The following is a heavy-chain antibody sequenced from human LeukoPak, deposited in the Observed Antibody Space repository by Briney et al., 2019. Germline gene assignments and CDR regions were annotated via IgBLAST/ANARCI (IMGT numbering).Heavy chain of an antibody. CDR2: IRSRSSDI. J-gene: IGHJ4*02. CDR1: GATFSGYT. Sequence: GGSLRLSCTASGATFSGYTMNWVRQAPGKGLEWVSSIRSRSSDIYYAYSVKGRFTISRDTARNSLYLQMRSLRAEDTADYYCARALYYSILTGHQTQTYYFDYWGQGTLVTVSS. CDR3: ARALYYSILTGHQTQTYYFDY. V-gene: IGHV3-21*01. D-gene: IGHD3-9*01.